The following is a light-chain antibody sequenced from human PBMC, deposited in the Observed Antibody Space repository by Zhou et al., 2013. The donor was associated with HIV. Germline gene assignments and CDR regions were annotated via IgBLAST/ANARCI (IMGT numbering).Light chain of an antibody. V-gene: IGKV3-11*01. CDR1: QSIGNF. Sequence: EIVLTQSPATLSLFPGQRATLSCRASQSIGNFLAWYQQKPGQAPRILIFDASNRATGIPARFSGSGSGTDFTLTISSLEPEDFAVYYCQQRSNWPSFGQGHDWEIK. CDR3: QQRSNWPS. CDR2: DAS. J-gene: IGKJ5*01.